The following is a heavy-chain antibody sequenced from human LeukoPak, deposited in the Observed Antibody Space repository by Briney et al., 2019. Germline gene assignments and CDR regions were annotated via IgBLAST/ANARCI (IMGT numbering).Heavy chain of an antibody. J-gene: IGHJ3*02. CDR3: ARWGRDLDAFDI. Sequence: GGSLRLSCAASGFTFSSYEMNWVRQAPGKGLEWVSYISSSGSAIYYADSVKGRFTISRDNAKNSLYLQMNSLRAEDTAVYYCARWGRDLDAFDIWGQGTMVTVSS. CDR1: GFTFSSYE. D-gene: IGHD3-16*01. CDR2: ISSSGSAI. V-gene: IGHV3-48*03.